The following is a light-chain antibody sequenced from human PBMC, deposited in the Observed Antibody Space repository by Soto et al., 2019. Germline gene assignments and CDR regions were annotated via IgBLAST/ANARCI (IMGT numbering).Light chain of an antibody. CDR3: LQDYIYPRT. CDR1: QGIRDD. J-gene: IGKJ1*01. V-gene: IGKV1-6*01. CDR2: AAS. Sequence: AIQMTQSPSSLSASVGDRVTITCRASQGIRDDLAWYQQKPGITPKLLIYAASSLQSGVPSRFSGSGSGTDFTLTISSLQPEDFATYYCLQDYIYPRTFGQGTKVEIK.